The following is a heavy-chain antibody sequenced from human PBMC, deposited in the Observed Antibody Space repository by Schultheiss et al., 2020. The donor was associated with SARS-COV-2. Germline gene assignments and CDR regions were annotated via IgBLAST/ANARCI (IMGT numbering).Heavy chain of an antibody. D-gene: IGHD2-2*01. J-gene: IGHJ2*01. Sequence: ASVKVSCKASGYTFTYRYLHWVRQAPGQALEWMGWMNPNSGNTGYAQKFQGRVTMTRNTSTSTAYMELRSLRSDDTAVYYCAREGSPAATSWYFDLWGRGTLVTVSS. CDR2: MNPNSGNT. V-gene: IGHV1-8*02. CDR3: AREGSPAATSWYFDL. CDR1: GYTFTYRY.